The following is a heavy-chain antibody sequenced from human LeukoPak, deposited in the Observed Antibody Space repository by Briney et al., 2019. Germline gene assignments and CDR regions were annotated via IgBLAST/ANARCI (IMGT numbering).Heavy chain of an antibody. V-gene: IGHV1-18*01. D-gene: IGHD6-13*01. CDR1: GYTFTIYG. CDR2: ISTYSANT. Sequence: GASVKVSCKPSGYTFTIYGISWVRQAPGQGLEWMGWISTYSANTNYAQKFQGRLTMTTDTSTSTAYMELRSLRAEDTAVYYCARPRGAAAGTFRFDPWGQGTLVTVSS. CDR3: ARPRGAAAGTFRFDP. J-gene: IGHJ5*02.